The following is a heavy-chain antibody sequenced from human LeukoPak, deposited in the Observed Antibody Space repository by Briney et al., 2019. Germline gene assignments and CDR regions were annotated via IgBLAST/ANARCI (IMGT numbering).Heavy chain of an antibody. CDR3: AFRFLGIVY. J-gene: IGHJ4*02. D-gene: IGHD3-3*01. Sequence: GGSLRLSCAASGFTFSSYAMHWVRQAPGKGLEWVAVISYDGSNKYYADSVKGRFTISRDNSKNTLYLQMNSLRAKDTAVYYCAFRFLGIVYWGQGTLVTVSS. CDR1: GFTFSSYA. V-gene: IGHV3-30-3*01. CDR2: ISYDGSNK.